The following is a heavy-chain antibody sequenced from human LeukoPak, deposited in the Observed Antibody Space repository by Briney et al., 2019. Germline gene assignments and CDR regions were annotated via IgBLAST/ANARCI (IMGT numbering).Heavy chain of an antibody. Sequence: PSETLSLTCAVYGGSFSGYYWSWIRQPPGKGLEWIGEINHSGSTNYNPSLKSRVTISVDTSKNQFSLKMSSVTAADTAVFYCARAVGYCSGGSCSLDYWGQGTLVTVSS. V-gene: IGHV4-34*01. CDR2: INHSGST. CDR3: ARAVGYCSGGSCSLDY. J-gene: IGHJ4*02. CDR1: GGSFSGYY. D-gene: IGHD2-15*01.